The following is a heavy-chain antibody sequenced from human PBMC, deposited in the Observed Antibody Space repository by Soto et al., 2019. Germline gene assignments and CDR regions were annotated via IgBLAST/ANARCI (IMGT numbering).Heavy chain of an antibody. CDR1: GYTFTSYA. J-gene: IGHJ3*02. CDR3: ARDMGITGTTSHDDAFDI. D-gene: IGHD1-20*01. V-gene: IGHV1-18*01. CDR2: ISAYNGNT. Sequence: ASVKVSCKASGYTFTSYAMHWVRQAPGQRLEWMGWISAYNGNTNYAQKLQGRVTMTTDTSTSTAYMELRSLRSDDTAVYYCARDMGITGTTSHDDAFDIWGQGTMVTVSS.